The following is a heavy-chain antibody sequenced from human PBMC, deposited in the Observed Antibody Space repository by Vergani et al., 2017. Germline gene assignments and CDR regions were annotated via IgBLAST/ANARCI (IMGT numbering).Heavy chain of an antibody. CDR1: GGSFSGYY. CDR3: ARGSLGAVVVPAARVYNWFDP. J-gene: IGHJ5*02. CDR2: INNSGST. V-gene: IGHV4-34*01. Sequence: QVQLQQWGAGLLKPSETLSLTCAVYGGSFSGYYWSWIRQPPGKGLGWIGEINNSGSTNYNPALKSRVTISVDTSKNQFSLKLSSVTAADTAVYYCARGSLGAVVVPAARVYNWFDPWGQGTLVTVSS. D-gene: IGHD2-2*01.